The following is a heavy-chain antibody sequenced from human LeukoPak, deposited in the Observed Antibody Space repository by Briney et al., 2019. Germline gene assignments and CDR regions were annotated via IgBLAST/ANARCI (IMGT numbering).Heavy chain of an antibody. CDR1: GFIYNNYG. CDR2: ISFDGSDK. D-gene: IGHD6-19*01. Sequence: GGSLRLSCAASGFIYNNYGMHWVRQAPGKGLEWVTFISFDGSDKSCADSVKGRFIISRDNSKKTLYLQMNSLTADDTAVYYCAKDVSTGWSFDSWGQGTLVTVSS. CDR3: AKDVSTGWSFDS. V-gene: IGHV3-30*02. J-gene: IGHJ4*02.